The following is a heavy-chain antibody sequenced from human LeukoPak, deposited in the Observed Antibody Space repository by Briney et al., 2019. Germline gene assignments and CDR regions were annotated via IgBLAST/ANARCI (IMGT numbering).Heavy chain of an antibody. J-gene: IGHJ4*02. CDR1: GFSFKNVW. D-gene: IGHD3-9*01. CDR3: TTWNYDILTGYSI. V-gene: IGHV3-15*01. CDR2: IKSKTHGGTT. Sequence: GGSLRLSCAASGFSFKNVWMSWVRQAPGKGLEWVGRIKSKTHGGTTDYAAAVKGRFTISRDDSKSTLYLQMNSLKTEDTALYYCTTWNYDILTGYSIWGQGTLITVSS.